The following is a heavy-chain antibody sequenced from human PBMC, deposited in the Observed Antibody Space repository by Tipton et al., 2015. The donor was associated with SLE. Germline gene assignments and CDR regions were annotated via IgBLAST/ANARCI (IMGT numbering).Heavy chain of an antibody. J-gene: IGHJ5*02. V-gene: IGHV4-34*01. CDR1: GGSFSGHY. Sequence: TLSLTCAVYGGSFSGHYWSWIRQPPGKGPEWIGEIQHSGSTTYNPSLKSRVTISVDTSNNQFSLKLPSVTAADTAVYYCARGGRASDWFDLWGQGTLVTVPS. CDR3: ARGGRASDWFDL. D-gene: IGHD2-21*01. CDR2: IQHSGST.